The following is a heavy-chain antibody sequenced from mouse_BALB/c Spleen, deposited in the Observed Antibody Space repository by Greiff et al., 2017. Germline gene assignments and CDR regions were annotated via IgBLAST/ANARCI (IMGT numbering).Heavy chain of an antibody. CDR2: IYPYNGGT. CDR1: GYTFTDYN. CDR3: ASLLTYAMDY. J-gene: IGHJ4*01. V-gene: IGHV1S29*02. Sequence: DVQLQESGPELVKPGASVKISCKASGYTFTDYNMHWVKQSHGKSLEWIGYIYPYNGGTGYNQKFKSKATLTVDNSSSTAYMELRSLTSEDSAVYYCASLLTYAMDYWGQGTSVTVSS.